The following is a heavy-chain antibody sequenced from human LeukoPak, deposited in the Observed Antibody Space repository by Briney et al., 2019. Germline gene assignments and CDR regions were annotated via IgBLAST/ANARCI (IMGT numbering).Heavy chain of an antibody. Sequence: GGSLRLSCAASGFTFSSYWMSWVRQAPGKGLEWVANIKQDGSEKYYVDSVKGRFTISRDNAKNSLYLQMNSLRAEDTAVYYCARGLDTAKVRLGDYWGQGTLVTVSS. CDR3: ARGLDTAKVRLGDY. J-gene: IGHJ4*02. CDR2: IKQDGSEK. V-gene: IGHV3-7*01. CDR1: GFTFSSYW. D-gene: IGHD5-18*01.